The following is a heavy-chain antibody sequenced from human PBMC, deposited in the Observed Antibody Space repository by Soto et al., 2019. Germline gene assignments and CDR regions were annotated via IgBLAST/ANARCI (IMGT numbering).Heavy chain of an antibody. CDR3: ARDFSYITMVRGVYYYYYYGMDV. J-gene: IGHJ6*02. D-gene: IGHD3-10*01. Sequence: GGSLRLSCAASGFTFSSYALHWVRQAPGKGLEWVAVISYDGSNTYYADSVKGRFTISRDNSKNTLYLQMNSLRAEDTAVYYCARDFSYITMVRGVYYYYYYGMDVWGQGTTVTVSS. V-gene: IGHV3-30-3*01. CDR1: GFTFSSYA. CDR2: ISYDGSNT.